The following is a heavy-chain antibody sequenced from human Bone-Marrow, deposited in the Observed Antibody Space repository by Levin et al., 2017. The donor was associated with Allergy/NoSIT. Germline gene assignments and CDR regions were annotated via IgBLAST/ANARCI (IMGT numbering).Heavy chain of an antibody. J-gene: IGHJ1*01. CDR3: ARHTRPFGQDEYFQH. CDR1: GFTFSDYY. V-gene: IGHV3-11*01. D-gene: IGHD3-16*01. CDR2: ISSSGSTT. Sequence: SCAASGFTFSDYYMSWIRQAPGKGLEWVSYISSSGSTTYYADSVKGRFTISKDNAKSSLFLQMDSLRAEDTAVYYCARHTRPFGQDEYFQHWGQGTLVTVSS.